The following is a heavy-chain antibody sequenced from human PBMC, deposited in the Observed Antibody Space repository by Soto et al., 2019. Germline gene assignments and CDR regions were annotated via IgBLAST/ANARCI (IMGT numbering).Heavy chain of an antibody. CDR2: FWYDASGQ. CDR3: AFGSWNQYYFEY. CDR1: GFTFTSYT. J-gene: IGHJ4*02. V-gene: IGHV3-33*01. D-gene: IGHD6-13*01. Sequence: QVQLVESGGGVVQPGGSLRLSCATSGFTFTSYTMHWVRQAPGKGLEWVATFWYDASGQKYADSVKGRFTISRNPSTSTLYLHMDSLRPEDTALYYCAFGSWNQYYFEYWGKEILVTVSS.